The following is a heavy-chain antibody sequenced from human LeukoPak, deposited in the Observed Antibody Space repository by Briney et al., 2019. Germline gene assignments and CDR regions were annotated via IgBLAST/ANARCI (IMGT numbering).Heavy chain of an antibody. CDR2: IYYSGST. V-gene: IGHV4-39*01. Sequence: SETLSLTCTVSGFSISSSSYYWGWIRQPPGKGLVWIGSIYYSGSTYYNPSLKSRVTISVDTSKNQFSLKLSSVTAADTAVYYCARRRYYDSSGCFDYWGQGTLVTVSS. D-gene: IGHD3-22*01. CDR1: GFSISSSSYY. CDR3: ARRRYYDSSGCFDY. J-gene: IGHJ4*02.